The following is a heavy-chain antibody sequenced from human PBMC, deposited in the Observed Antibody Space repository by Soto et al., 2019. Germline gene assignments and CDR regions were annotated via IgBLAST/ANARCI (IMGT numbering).Heavy chain of an antibody. CDR1: GYTLTELS. J-gene: IGHJ4*02. V-gene: IGHV1-69*01. D-gene: IGHD6-13*01. CDR3: ARGASIAAADTEYRVDY. CDR2: IIPIFGTA. Sequence: ASVKVSCKVSGYTLTELSMHSVRQAPGKGLGWMGGIIPIFGTANYAQKFQGRVTITADESTSTAYMELSSLRSEDTAVYYCARGASIAAADTEYRVDYWGQGTLVTVSS.